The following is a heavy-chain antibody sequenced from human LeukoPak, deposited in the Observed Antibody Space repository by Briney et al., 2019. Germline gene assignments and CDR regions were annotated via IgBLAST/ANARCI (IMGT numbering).Heavy chain of an antibody. V-gene: IGHV3-30*18. D-gene: IGHD3-10*01. J-gene: IGHJ4*02. CDR1: GFTFSSYD. CDR3: AKGAMVRGVLDY. Sequence: GGSLRLSCAASGFTFSSYDMHWVRQAPGKGLEWVALILYDGSNKNYADSVNGRSTISRDNSKNTVYLQMNSLRAEDTAVYYCAKGAMVRGVLDYWGQGTLVTVSS. CDR2: ILYDGSNK.